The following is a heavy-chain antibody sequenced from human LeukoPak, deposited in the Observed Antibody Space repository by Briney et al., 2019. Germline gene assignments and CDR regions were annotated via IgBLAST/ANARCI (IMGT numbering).Heavy chain of an antibody. CDR3: AKAYSSSSGPFDY. J-gene: IGHJ4*02. CDR1: GFSFSDYG. D-gene: IGHD6-6*01. CDR2: IRYDGTEK. V-gene: IGHV3-30*02. Sequence: GGSLRLSCAASGFSFSDYGMHWVRQAPGKGLEWVAFIRYDGTEKYYADSVKGRFTISRDNSKNTLYLQMNSLRVEDTAVYYCAKAYSSSSGPFDYWGQGTLVTVSS.